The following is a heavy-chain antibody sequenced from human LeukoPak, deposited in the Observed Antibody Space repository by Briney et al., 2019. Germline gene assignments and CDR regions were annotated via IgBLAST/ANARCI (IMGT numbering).Heavy chain of an antibody. J-gene: IGHJ6*02. D-gene: IGHD6-19*01. V-gene: IGHV1-8*01. CDR2: MNPNSGNT. CDR1: GYTFTSYD. CDR3: ARYPKRRGVQWLDV. Sequence: ASVKVSCKASGYTFTSYDINWVRQATGQGLEWMGWMNPNSGNTGYAQKFQGRVTMTRNTSISTAYMELSSLRSEDTAVYYCARYPKRRGVQWLDVWGQGTTVTVSS.